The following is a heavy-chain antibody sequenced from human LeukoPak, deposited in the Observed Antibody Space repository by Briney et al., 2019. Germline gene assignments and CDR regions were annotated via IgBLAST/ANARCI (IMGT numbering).Heavy chain of an antibody. D-gene: IGHD3-3*01. CDR1: GFTFGDYA. CDR2: IRSKAYGGTT. V-gene: IGHV3-49*03. J-gene: IGHJ5*02. Sequence: GGSLRLSCTASGFTFGDYAMSWFRQAPGKGLEWVGFIRSKAYGGTTEYDASVKGRFTISRDDSKSIAYLQMNSLKTEDTAVYYCTRERRLWSGYYSPPGWFDPWGQGTLVTVSS. CDR3: TRERRLWSGYYSPPGWFDP.